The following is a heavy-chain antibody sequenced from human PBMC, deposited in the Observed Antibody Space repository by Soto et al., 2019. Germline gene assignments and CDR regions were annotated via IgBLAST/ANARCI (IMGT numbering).Heavy chain of an antibody. CDR3: ARDRGAPDGFDI. CDR1: GFTFSSYG. V-gene: IGHV3-33*01. J-gene: IGHJ3*02. D-gene: IGHD1-26*01. CDR2: IWYDGSNK. Sequence: GGSLRLSCAASGFTFSSYGMHWVRQAPGKGLEWVAVIWYDGSNKYYADSVKGRFTISRDNSKNTLYLQMNSLRAEDTAVYYCARDRGAPDGFDIWGQGTMVTVSS.